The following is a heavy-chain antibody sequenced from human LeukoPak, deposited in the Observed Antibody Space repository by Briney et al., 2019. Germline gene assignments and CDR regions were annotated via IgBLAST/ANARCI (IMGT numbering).Heavy chain of an antibody. CDR1: GYTFTSYY. J-gene: IGHJ4*02. V-gene: IGHV7-4-1*02. CDR3: AREWRRGYGSGSDHFDY. CDR2: INTNTGNP. D-gene: IGHD3-10*01. Sequence: ASVKVSCKASGYTFTSYYMHWVRQAPGQGLEWMGWINTNTGNPTYAQGFTGRFVFSLDTSVSTAYLQISSLKAEDTAVYYCAREWRRGYGSGSDHFDYWGQGTLVTVSS.